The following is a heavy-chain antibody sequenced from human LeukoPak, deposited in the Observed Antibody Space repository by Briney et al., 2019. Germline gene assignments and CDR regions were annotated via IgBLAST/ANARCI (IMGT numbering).Heavy chain of an antibody. D-gene: IGHD5-12*01. J-gene: IGHJ5*02. Sequence: SGPTLVEPTQTLTLTCTFSGFSLSTSGVGVGWIRQPPGKVLEWLALIYWDDDKRYSPSLKSRLTITKDTSKNQVVLTMTNMDPVDTATYYCAHQGKGNPRRGYSGYEDPWWFDPWGQGTLVTVSS. CDR3: AHQGKGNPRRGYSGYEDPWWFDP. CDR2: IYWDDDK. V-gene: IGHV2-5*02. CDR1: GFSLSTSGVG.